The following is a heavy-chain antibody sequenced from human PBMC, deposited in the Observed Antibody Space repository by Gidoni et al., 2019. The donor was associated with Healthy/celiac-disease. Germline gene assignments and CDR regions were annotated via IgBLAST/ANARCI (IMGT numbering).Heavy chain of an antibody. CDR3: ASMVVVVPAAEDPDYYYYGMDV. CDR1: GGSISSGSYY. J-gene: IGHJ6*02. D-gene: IGHD2-2*01. V-gene: IGHV4-61*02. Sequence: QVQLQESGPGLVKPSQTLSLTCTVSGGSISSGSYYWSWIRQPAGKGLEWIGRIYTSGSTNYNPSLKSRVTISVDTSKNQFSLKLSSVTAADTAVYYCASMVVVVPAAEDPDYYYYGMDVWGQGTTVTVSS. CDR2: IYTSGST.